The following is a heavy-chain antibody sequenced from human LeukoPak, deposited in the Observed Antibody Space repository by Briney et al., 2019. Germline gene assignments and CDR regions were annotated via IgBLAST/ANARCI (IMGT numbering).Heavy chain of an antibody. J-gene: IGHJ4*02. CDR2: IKQDGSEK. Sequence: PGGSLRLSCAASGFTFSSYWMSWVRQAPGKGLEWVANIKQDGSEKYYVDSVKGRFTISRDNAKNSLYLQMNSLRAEDTAVYYYAREEGIDYGDYFDYWGQGTLVTVSS. CDR3: AREEGIDYGDYFDY. V-gene: IGHV3-7*01. D-gene: IGHD4-17*01. CDR1: GFTFSSYW.